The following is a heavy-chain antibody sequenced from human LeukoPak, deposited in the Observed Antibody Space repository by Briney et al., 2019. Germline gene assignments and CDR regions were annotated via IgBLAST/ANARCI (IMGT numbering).Heavy chain of an antibody. CDR1: GFSFSSYN. Sequence: GGSLRLSCAVSGFSFSSYNMHWVRQAPGKGLEWVSFISSSSSYIYYTDSVKGRFTISRDNAQNSLFLQMNSLRAEDTAVYYCASGRGLLFDYWGQGTLVTVSS. CDR2: ISSSSSYI. J-gene: IGHJ4*02. D-gene: IGHD1-26*01. V-gene: IGHV3-21*01. CDR3: ASGRGLLFDY.